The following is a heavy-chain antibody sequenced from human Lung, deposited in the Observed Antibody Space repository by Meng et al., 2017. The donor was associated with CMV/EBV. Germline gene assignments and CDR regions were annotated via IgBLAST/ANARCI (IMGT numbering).Heavy chain of an antibody. J-gene: IGHJ4*02. Sequence: SCASSGFTFSRYWMHWARQAPGKGLVWVSRINNNESRKTYADSVKGRFTISRDSAKNTLYLQMNSLRAEDTAVYYCARERFEYGDYGLDYWGQGTLVTVSS. CDR3: ARERFEYGDYGLDY. CDR1: GFTFSRYW. CDR2: INNNESRK. D-gene: IGHD4-17*01. V-gene: IGHV3-74*01.